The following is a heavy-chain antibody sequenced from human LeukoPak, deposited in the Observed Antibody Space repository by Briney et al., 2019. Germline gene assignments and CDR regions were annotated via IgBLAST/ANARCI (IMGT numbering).Heavy chain of an antibody. D-gene: IGHD3-22*01. V-gene: IGHV4-39*01. CDR1: GGSISSSSYY. CDR2: IYYSEST. Sequence: SETLSLTCAVSGGSISSSSYYWGWIRQPPGKGLEWIGTIYYSESTNYNPSLKSRVTISVDTSKNQFSLKLSSVTAADTAVYYCARLYDSSGYYYVGLYYYFDYWGQGTLVTVSS. J-gene: IGHJ4*02. CDR3: ARLYDSSGYYYVGLYYYFDY.